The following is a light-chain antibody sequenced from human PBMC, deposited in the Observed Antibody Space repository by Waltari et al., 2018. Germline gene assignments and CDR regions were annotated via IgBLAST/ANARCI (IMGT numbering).Light chain of an antibody. V-gene: IGLV2-14*03. CDR3: SSFTSSSTRV. CDR2: DVS. CDR1: SRDVGGHNY. J-gene: IGLJ3*02. Sequence: QSALTQPASVSGSPGQSITIPCTGTSRDVGGHNYVSWYQQHPGKAPKLMIYDVSNRPSGVSNRFSGSKSGNTASLTISGLQAEDEADYYCSSFTSSSTRVFGGGTKLTVL.